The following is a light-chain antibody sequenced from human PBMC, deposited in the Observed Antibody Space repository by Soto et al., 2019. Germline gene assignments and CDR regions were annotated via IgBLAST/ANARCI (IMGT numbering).Light chain of an antibody. J-gene: IGKJ5*01. CDR3: QQYENLPT. V-gene: IGKV1-33*01. CDR2: DAS. CDR1: QNINNY. Sequence: IQMTQSPSSLSASVGDRVNITFQASQNINNYLNWYQQKPGRAPKLLIYDASNLEAGVPSRFRGSGSGTDFTFTISRLQPEDIATYYCQQYENLPTFGQGTRLEIK.